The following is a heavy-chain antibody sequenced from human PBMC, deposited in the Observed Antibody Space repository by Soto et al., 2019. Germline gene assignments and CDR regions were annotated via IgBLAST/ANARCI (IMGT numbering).Heavy chain of an antibody. CDR3: AREPRTTIFGSSHYYGMDV. V-gene: IGHV4-4*08. J-gene: IGHJ6*02. CDR2: IFSIGSK. Sequence: SETLSLTCTVSVCSFRDHHYWCFIRQPPGKGPEWIGYIFSIGSKKYNPSLKSRVTMSVDTSKNQFSLKLNSVTAADKAVYYCAREPRTTIFGSSHYYGMDVWGQGNTVSVSS. D-gene: IGHD3-3*01. CDR1: VCSFRDHH.